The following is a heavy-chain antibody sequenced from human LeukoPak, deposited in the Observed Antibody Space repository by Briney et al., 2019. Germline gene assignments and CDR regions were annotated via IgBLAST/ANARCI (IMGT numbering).Heavy chain of an antibody. CDR1: GFTVSINY. J-gene: IGHJ4*02. CDR3: AKDSVRIRGIIPQPSDY. Sequence: GGSLRLSCAASGFTVSINYLSWVRQAPGKGLEWVSVIDSVGSTYYADSVKDRFTISRDNSKNTLHLQMNRLRAEDTAVYYCAKDSVRIRGIIPQPSDYWGPGTLVTVSS. CDR2: IDSVGST. V-gene: IGHV3-53*01. D-gene: IGHD3-10*01.